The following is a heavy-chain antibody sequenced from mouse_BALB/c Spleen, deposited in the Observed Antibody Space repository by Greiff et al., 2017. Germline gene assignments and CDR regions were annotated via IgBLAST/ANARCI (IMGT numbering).Heavy chain of an antibody. CDR2: IWTGGGT. Sequence: QVQLQQSGPGLVAPSQSLSITCTVSGFSLTSYDISWIRQPPGKGLEWLGVIWTGGGTNYNSAFMSRLSISKDNSKSQVFLKMNSLQANDTAIYYCARKNYDCAMDDWGQGTSVTVSS. D-gene: IGHD1-1*01. CDR3: ARKNYDCAMDD. V-gene: IGHV2-9-2*01. J-gene: IGHJ4*01. CDR1: GFSLTSYD.